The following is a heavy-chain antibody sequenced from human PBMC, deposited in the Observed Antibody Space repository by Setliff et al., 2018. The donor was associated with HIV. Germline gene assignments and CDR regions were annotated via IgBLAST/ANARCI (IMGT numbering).Heavy chain of an antibody. CDR1: GYSISSGYY. CDR2: IYYSGST. J-gene: IGHJ4*02. D-gene: IGHD5-12*01. V-gene: IGHV4-38-2*01. CDR3: ARGLGYSGYYLY. Sequence: SETLSLTCAVSGYSISSGYYWGWIRQPPGKGLEWIGYIYYSGSTYYNPSLKSRVTISVDTSKNQFSLKLSSVTAADTAVYYCARGLGYSGYYLYWGQGTLVTVSS.